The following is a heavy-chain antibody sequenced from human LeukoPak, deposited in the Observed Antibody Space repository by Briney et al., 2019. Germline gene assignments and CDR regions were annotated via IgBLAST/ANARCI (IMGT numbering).Heavy chain of an antibody. CDR3: AEANGRDCSGGTCYSLDY. CDR2: ISGSGGST. CDR1: GFTFSSYA. D-gene: IGHD2-15*01. J-gene: IGHJ4*02. V-gene: IGHV3-23*01. Sequence: PGGSLRLSCAASGFTFSSYAMTWVRRAPGKGLEWVSAISGSGGSTYYADSVKGRLTISRDNSKNTLYLQMNSLRAEDTAVYYCAEANGRDCSGGTCYSLDYWGQGTLVTISS.